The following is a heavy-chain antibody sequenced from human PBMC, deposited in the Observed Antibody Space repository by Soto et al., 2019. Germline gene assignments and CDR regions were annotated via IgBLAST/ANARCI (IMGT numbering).Heavy chain of an antibody. V-gene: IGHV1-69*01. CDR1: GGTFSSYA. J-gene: IGHJ5*02. Sequence: QVQLVQSGAEVKKPGSSVKVSCKASGGTFSSYAISWVRQAPGQGLEWMGGIIPIFGTANYAQKFQGGVTITADESTSTAYMELSSLRSEDTAVYYCARESRGYDFWSGYLKNWFDPWGQGTLVTVSS. CDR2: IIPIFGTA. CDR3: ARESRGYDFWSGYLKNWFDP. D-gene: IGHD3-3*01.